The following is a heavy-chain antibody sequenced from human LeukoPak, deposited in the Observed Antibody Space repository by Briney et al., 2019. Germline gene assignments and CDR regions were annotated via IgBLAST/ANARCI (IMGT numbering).Heavy chain of an antibody. CDR1: GGSISSSSYY. J-gene: IGHJ4*02. V-gene: IGHV4-39*01. CDR2: IYYSGST. CDR3: ATQDGYSYVFDY. Sequence: PSGTLSLICGVSGGSISSSSYYWVWIRQPPGKGLEWIGSIYYSGSTYYNPSLKSRVTISVDTSKNQFSLKLSSVTAADTVVYYCATQDGYSYVFDYWGQGTLVTVSS. D-gene: IGHD5-18*01.